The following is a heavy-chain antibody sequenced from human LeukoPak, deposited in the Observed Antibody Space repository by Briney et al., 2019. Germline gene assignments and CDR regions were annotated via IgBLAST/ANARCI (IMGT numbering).Heavy chain of an antibody. CDR1: GGSISTFY. J-gene: IGHJ4*02. CDR2: IYHRGSA. V-gene: IGHV4-59*12. D-gene: IGHD3-10*01. CDR3: ARTESMVRGVIPNYFDY. Sequence: SETLSLTCTVSGGSISTFYWSWIRQPPGKGLEWIGYIYHRGSATYNPSLKSRVTISVDTSKNQFSLKLSSVTAADTAVYYCARTESMVRGVIPNYFDYWGQGTLVTVSS.